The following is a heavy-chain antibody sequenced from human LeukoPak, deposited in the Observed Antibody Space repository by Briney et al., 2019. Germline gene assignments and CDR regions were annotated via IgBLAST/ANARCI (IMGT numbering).Heavy chain of an antibody. J-gene: IGHJ4*02. CDR1: GFTFSSYS. CDR3: AKDGSGSYYRLPCNFDY. Sequence: GGSLRLSCVASGFTFSSYSMHWVRQAPGKGLEWVTYISKDGSNKYYIDSVKGRFTISRDNSKNTLYLQMNSLRAEDTAVYYCAKDGSGSYYRLPCNFDYWGQGALVTVSS. V-gene: IGHV3-30*04. D-gene: IGHD3-10*01. CDR2: ISKDGSNK.